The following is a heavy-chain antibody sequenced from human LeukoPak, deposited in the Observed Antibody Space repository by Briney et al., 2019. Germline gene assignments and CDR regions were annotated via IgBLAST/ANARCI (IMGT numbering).Heavy chain of an antibody. CDR1: GYTLTELS. D-gene: IGHD6-6*01. V-gene: IGHV1-24*01. Sequence: ASAKVSCKVSGYTLTELSMHWVRQAPGKGLEWMGGFYPEDGETIYAQKFQGRVTMTEDTSIDTAYMELRSLRSEDTAVYYCARGRYSSSINSMDVWGQGTTVTVSS. J-gene: IGHJ6*02. CDR3: ARGRYSSSINSMDV. CDR2: FYPEDGET.